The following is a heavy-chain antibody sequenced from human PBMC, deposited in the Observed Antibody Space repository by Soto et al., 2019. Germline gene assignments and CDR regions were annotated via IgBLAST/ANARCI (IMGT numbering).Heavy chain of an antibody. CDR3: ARPIAAAAGWFDP. CDR1: GYSISSGYY. V-gene: IGHV4-38-2*01. J-gene: IGHJ5*02. CDR2: IYHSGST. Sequence: PSETLSLTCAVSGYSISSGYYWGWIRQPPGKGLEWIGSIYHSGSTYYNPSLKSRVTISVDTSKNQFSLKLSSVTAADTAVYYCARPIAAAAGWFDPWGQGTLVTVS. D-gene: IGHD6-13*01.